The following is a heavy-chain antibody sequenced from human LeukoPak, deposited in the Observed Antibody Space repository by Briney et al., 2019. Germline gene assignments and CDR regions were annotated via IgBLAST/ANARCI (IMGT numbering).Heavy chain of an antibody. CDR1: GYTFTSYG. J-gene: IGHJ5*02. D-gene: IGHD3-9*01. V-gene: IGHV1-18*01. Sequence: AASVKVSCKASGYTFTSYGISWVRQAPGQGLEWMGWISAYNGNTNYAQKLQGRVTMTTDTSTSTAYMELRSLRSDDTAVYYCARSDNANYDISWGVSPNDWLGGPAWFDPWGQGTLVTVSS. CDR2: ISAYNGNT. CDR3: ARSDNANYDISWGVSPNDWLGGPAWFDP.